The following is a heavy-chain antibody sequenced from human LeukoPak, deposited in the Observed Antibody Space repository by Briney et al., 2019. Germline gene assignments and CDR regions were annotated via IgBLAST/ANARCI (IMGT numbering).Heavy chain of an antibody. V-gene: IGHV4-59*08. D-gene: IGHD2-2*01. J-gene: IGHJ5*02. CDR1: GGSISSYY. CDR3: ARIVGYCSRTSCSGNWFDP. Sequence: PSETLSLTCTVSGGSISSYYWSWIRQPPGKGLEWIGDIYCSGGTNYNPSLKKRGTISVNNSKNQFSLTLSSVTAADTAVYYCARIVGYCSRTSCSGNWFDPWGQGTLVTVSS. CDR2: IYCSGGT.